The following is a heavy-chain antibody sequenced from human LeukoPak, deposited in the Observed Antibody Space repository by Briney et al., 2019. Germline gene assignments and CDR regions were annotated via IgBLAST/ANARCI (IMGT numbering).Heavy chain of an antibody. Sequence: PGGSLRLSCAASGFTFSSYGMHWVRQAPGKGLEWVAVIWYDGSNKYYADSVKGRFTISRDNSKNTLYLQMNSLRAEDTAVYYCARVLRFLDRGMDVWGKGTTVTVSS. J-gene: IGHJ6*04. CDR3: ARVLRFLDRGMDV. CDR2: IWYDGSNK. CDR1: GFTFSSYG. D-gene: IGHD3-3*01. V-gene: IGHV3-33*01.